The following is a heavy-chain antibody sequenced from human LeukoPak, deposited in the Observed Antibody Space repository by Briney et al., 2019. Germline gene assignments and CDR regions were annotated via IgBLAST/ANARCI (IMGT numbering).Heavy chain of an antibody. V-gene: IGHV3-23*01. CDR3: AKDLNSTYNYDCSGYEDAFDI. Sequence: PGGSLRLSCAASGFTFSSYAMSWARQAPGKGLEWVSAISGSGGSTYYADSVKGRFTISRDNSKNTLYLQMNSLRAEDTAVYYCAKDLNSTYNYDCSGYEDAFDIWGQGTMVTVSS. CDR2: ISGSGGST. J-gene: IGHJ3*02. CDR1: GFTFSSYA. D-gene: IGHD3-22*01.